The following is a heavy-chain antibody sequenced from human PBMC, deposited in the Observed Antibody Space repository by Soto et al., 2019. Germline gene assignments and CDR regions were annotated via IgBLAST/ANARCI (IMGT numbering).Heavy chain of an antibody. Sequence: HAQLVQSGAELRKPGSSVKVSCKASGGIFSNFAFSWVRQAPGQGLEWVGTVVPVYGAVHYAHQFQGRVTSTADESTTTTYMEMSGLRSEDTAVYYCATDGGGYPWGQGTLVTVSS. D-gene: IGHD2-15*01. CDR2: VVPVYGAV. CDR3: ATDGGGYP. J-gene: IGHJ5*02. V-gene: IGHV1-69*18. CDR1: GGIFSNFA.